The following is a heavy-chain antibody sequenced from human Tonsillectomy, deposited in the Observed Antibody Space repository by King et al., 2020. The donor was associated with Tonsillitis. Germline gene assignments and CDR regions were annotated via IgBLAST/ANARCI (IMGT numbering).Heavy chain of an antibody. V-gene: IGHV4-38-2*02. CDR3: ARGGAIDYKYYYYYGMDV. D-gene: IGHD4-11*01. CDR1: GYSISSGYY. J-gene: IGHJ6*02. Sequence: QLQESGPGLVKPSETLSLTCTVSGYSISSGYYWGWIRQPPGKGLEWIGSIYHSGSTYYNPSLKSRVTISVDTSKNQFSRKLSSVTAADTAVYYCARGGAIDYKYYYYYGMDVWGQGTTVTVSS. CDR2: IYHSGST.